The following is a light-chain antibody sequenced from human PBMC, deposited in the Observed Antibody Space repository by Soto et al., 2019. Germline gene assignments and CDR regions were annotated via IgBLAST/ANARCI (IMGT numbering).Light chain of an antibody. V-gene: IGKV1-17*01. CDR1: QGIGNG. J-gene: IGKJ1*01. Sequence: DIQMTQSPSSLSASVGDRVTITCRASQGIGNGLGWFQQKPGKAPKRLKYAASSLESGVPPRFSGSESGTEFTLTISSLQPEDFATYYCLQHNSYPRTFGQGTKVEIK. CDR3: LQHNSYPRT. CDR2: AAS.